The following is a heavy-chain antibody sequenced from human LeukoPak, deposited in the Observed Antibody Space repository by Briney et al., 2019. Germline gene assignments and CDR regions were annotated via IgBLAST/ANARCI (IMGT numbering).Heavy chain of an antibody. J-gene: IGHJ5*02. CDR2: IIPILGIA. CDR3: ASYIVGATTGQFDP. V-gene: IGHV1-69*04. CDR1: GGTFSSYA. D-gene: IGHD1-26*01. Sequence: SVKVSCKASGGTFSSYAISWVRQAPGQGLEWMGRIIPILGIANYAQKFQGRVTITADKSTSTAYMELSSLRSEDTAVYYCASYIVGATTGQFDPWGQGTLVTVSS.